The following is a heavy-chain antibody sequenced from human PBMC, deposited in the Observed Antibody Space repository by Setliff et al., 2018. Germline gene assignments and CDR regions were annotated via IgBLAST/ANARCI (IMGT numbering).Heavy chain of an antibody. CDR1: GGTFSYYH. J-gene: IGHJ6*03. CDR2: IFYSGDT. Sequence: PSETLSLTCVASGGTFSYYHWTWVRQTPGKGLEWIGFIFYSGDTKSNPSLKSRVTMSVDTPKNQFSLRLTSLTAADTAVYYCARMSGFQYIDVWGKGTTVTVSS. D-gene: IGHD3-3*01. CDR3: ARMSGFQYIDV. V-gene: IGHV4-59*08.